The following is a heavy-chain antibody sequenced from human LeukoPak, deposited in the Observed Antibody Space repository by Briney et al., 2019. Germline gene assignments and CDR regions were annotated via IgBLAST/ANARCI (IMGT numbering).Heavy chain of an antibody. CDR1: GYTFTTYA. V-gene: IGHV1-3*01. CDR3: ARTTAMVTIFDY. D-gene: IGHD5-18*01. CDR2: INAGNGNT. J-gene: IGHJ4*02. Sequence: ASVKVSCKASGYTFTTYAMHWVRQAPGQRLEWMGWINAGNGNTKYSQKFQGRVTITRDTSASTAYMELSSLRSEDMAVYYCARTTAMVTIFDYWGQGTLVTVSS.